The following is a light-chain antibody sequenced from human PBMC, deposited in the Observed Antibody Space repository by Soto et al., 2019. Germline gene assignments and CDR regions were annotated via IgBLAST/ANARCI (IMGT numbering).Light chain of an antibody. Sequence: EIVLTQSPGTLSLSPGERATLSCRASQSVSSSYLAWYQQKPGQAPRLLISGASSRATGIPDRFSGSGSGTDFTLTISRLEPEDCAGYYCQQYGSSRGITFGQVTRLEIK. J-gene: IGKJ5*01. CDR1: QSVSSSY. CDR2: GAS. V-gene: IGKV3-20*01. CDR3: QQYGSSRGIT.